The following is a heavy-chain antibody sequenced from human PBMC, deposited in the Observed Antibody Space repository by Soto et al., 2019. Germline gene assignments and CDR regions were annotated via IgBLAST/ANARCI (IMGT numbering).Heavy chain of an antibody. CDR1: ADSMTTVGYY. V-gene: IGHV4-31*03. CDR2: ISYSGST. J-gene: IGHJ4*02. CDR3: TRGDY. Sequence: QVQLPESGPGLVKPSQTLSLTCTVSADSMTTVGYYWTWIRQHPGQGLEWIGFISYSGSTYYSSSLQGRVAISADTSKNQFSLKLNSVTAADTAVYYCTRGDYWGQGTLVTVSS.